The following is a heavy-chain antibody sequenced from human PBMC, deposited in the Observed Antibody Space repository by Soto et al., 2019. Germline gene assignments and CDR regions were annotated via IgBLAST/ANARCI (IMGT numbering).Heavy chain of an antibody. CDR3: ATKEGFDY. CDR1: GFSFSSYA. Sequence: EVRLVESGGGLGQPGGSLRLSCAASGFSFSSYAMYWVRQAPGKGLEHLSAISRSGDSTFHADSVKGRFTISRDNSRNMLYLQMGSLRAEDTAVYYCATKEGFDYWGQGTLVTVSS. J-gene: IGHJ4*02. CDR2: ISRSGDST. V-gene: IGHV3-64*07.